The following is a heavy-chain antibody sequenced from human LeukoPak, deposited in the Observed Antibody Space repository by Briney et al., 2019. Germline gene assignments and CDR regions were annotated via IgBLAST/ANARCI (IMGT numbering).Heavy chain of an antibody. CDR2: INHSGST. Sequence: SETLSLTCAVYGGSFSGYYWSWIRQPPGKGLEWIGEINHSGSTNYNPSLKSRVTISVETSKNQFSLELSSVTAADTAVYYCAPDLTYYYDSSGYSPQGNWGQGTLVTVSS. CDR1: GGSFSGYY. D-gene: IGHD3-22*01. CDR3: APDLTYYYDSSGYSPQGN. V-gene: IGHV4-34*01. J-gene: IGHJ4*02.